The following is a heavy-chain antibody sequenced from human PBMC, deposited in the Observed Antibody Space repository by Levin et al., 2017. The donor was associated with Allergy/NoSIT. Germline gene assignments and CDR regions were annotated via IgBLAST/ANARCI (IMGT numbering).Heavy chain of an antibody. D-gene: IGHD2-2*01. CDR3: ARGACSSTSCLDS. CDR1: GLTFSGYW. V-gene: IGHV3-74*01. J-gene: IGHJ4*02. CDR2: INSDGSNT. Sequence: GGSLRLSCAASGLTFSGYWMHWVRQVPGKGLVWVSHINSDGSNTNYADSVKGRFTISRDNAKNTLYLQMNSLRAEDTAVYYCARGACSSTSCLDSWGQGTLLTVSS.